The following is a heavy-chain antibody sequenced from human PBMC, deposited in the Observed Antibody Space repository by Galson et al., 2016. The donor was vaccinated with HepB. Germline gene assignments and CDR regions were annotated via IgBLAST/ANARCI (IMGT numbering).Heavy chain of an antibody. Sequence: SLRLSCAASGFTFRYYAMYWVRQAPGRGLEWVTLISYDGGNKYCADSVQGRFTISRDNSKNTLYLQMDSLRPEDTAVYYCARPLARVNTTMVVPENWGQGTLVTVSS. V-gene: IGHV3-30-3*01. CDR1: GFTFRYYA. CDR3: ARPLARVNTTMVVPEN. J-gene: IGHJ4*02. D-gene: IGHD5-18*01. CDR2: ISYDGGNK.